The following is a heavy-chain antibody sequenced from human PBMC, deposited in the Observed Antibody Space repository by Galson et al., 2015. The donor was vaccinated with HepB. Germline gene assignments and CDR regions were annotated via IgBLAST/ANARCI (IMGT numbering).Heavy chain of an antibody. V-gene: IGHV2-5*02. J-gene: IGHJ4*02. Sequence: PALVKPTQPLTLPCTFSGFSLSTRGVGVAWLRQPPGEALEWLALISWGNNERYSPSLKSRLTITKDTSKNQVVLTMTNMDPVDTATYYCAHRRVAAESFDYWGQGTLVTVSS. CDR1: GFSLSTRGVG. CDR2: ISWGNNE. CDR3: AHRRVAAESFDY. D-gene: IGHD6-13*01.